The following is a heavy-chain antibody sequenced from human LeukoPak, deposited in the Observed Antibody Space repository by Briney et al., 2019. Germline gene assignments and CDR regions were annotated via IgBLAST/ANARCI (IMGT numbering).Heavy chain of an antibody. D-gene: IGHD3-22*01. V-gene: IGHV1-69*04. CDR3: ARGARGYYDSSGYGQFDY. Sequence: SVKVSCKASGGTFSSYAISWVRQAPGQGLEWMGRIIPILGIANYAQKFQGRVTITADKSTNTAYMELSSLRSEDTAVYYCARGARGYYDSSGYGQFDYWGQGTLVTVSS. J-gene: IGHJ4*02. CDR2: IIPILGIA. CDR1: GGTFSSYA.